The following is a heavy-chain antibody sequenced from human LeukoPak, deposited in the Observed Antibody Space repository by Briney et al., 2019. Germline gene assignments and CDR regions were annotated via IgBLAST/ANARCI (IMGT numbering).Heavy chain of an antibody. V-gene: IGHV3-30-3*01. CDR2: ISYDGSNK. Sequence: GGSLRLSCAASGFTFSSYAMHWVRQAPGKGLEWVAVISYDGSNKYYADSVKGRFTISRDNSKNTLYLQMNSLRAEDTAVYYCARVAVVVAATLYYYYYGMDVWGQGTTVTVSS. CDR1: GFTFSSYA. CDR3: ARVAVVVAATLYYYYYGMDV. D-gene: IGHD2-15*01. J-gene: IGHJ6*02.